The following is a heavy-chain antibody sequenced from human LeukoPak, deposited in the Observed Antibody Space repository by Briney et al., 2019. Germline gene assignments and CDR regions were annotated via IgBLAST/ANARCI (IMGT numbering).Heavy chain of an antibody. Sequence: PGRSLRLSCAASGFTFSSYGMHWVRQAPGKGLEWVAVISYDGSNKYYADSVMGRFTISRDNSKNTLYLQMNSLRAEDTAVYYCAKFSSGSPHGDDYWGQGTLVTVSS. V-gene: IGHV3-30*18. CDR3: AKFSSGSPHGDDY. CDR2: ISYDGSNK. J-gene: IGHJ4*02. D-gene: IGHD1-26*01. CDR1: GFTFSSYG.